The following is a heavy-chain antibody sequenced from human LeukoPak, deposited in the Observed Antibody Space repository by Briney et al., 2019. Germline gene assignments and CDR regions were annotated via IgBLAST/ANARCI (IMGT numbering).Heavy chain of an antibody. CDR1: GGSISSYY. D-gene: IGHD6-19*01. J-gene: IGHJ4*02. Sequence: SETLSLTCTVSGGSISSYYWSWLRQPPGKGLEWIGYIYYSGSTNYNPSLKSRVTISVDTSKNQFSLKLSSVTAADTAVYYCARHRGGSSGWYVAYWGQGTLVTVSS. CDR2: IYYSGST. CDR3: ARHRGGSSGWYVAY. V-gene: IGHV4-59*08.